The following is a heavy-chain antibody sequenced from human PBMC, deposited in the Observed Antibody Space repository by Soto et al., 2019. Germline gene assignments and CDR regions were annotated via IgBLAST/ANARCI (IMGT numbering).Heavy chain of an antibody. V-gene: IGHV4-34*01. CDR1: GGSFIGYY. J-gene: IGHJ4*02. Sequence: SETLSLTCAVYGGSFIGYYWSWIRQPPGKGLEWIGEINHSGSTNYNPSLKSRVTISVDTSKNQFSLKLSSVTAADTAVYYCERGLTRRKYYDYVWGSSKHFDYWGQGTLVTVSS. CDR2: INHSGST. D-gene: IGHD3-16*01. CDR3: ERGLTRRKYYDYVWGSSKHFDY.